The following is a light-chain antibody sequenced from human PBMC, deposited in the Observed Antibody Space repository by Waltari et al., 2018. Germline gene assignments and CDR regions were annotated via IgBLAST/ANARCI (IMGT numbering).Light chain of an antibody. J-gene: IGKJ2*01. CDR1: QSISSW. Sequence: DIEMTQSPSTLSASLGDRVTITCRASQSISSWLAWYQQKPGKAPKLLIFRSSSLESGVPSRFSGSGSGTEFTLTISSLQPDDFAIYYCHQYNSYSPFTFGQGTRLDI. CDR2: RSS. V-gene: IGKV1-5*03. CDR3: HQYNSYSPFT.